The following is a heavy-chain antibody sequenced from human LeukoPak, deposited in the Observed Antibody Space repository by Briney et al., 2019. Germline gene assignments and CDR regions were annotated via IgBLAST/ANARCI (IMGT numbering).Heavy chain of an antibody. D-gene: IGHD2-2*01. V-gene: IGHV1-24*01. CDR2: FDPEDGET. CDR3: ATDLCSSTSCYGWFDP. J-gene: IGHJ5*02. Sequence: ASVKVSCKVSGYTLTELSMHWVRQAPGKGLEWMGGFDPEDGETIYAQKFQGRVTMTEDTSTDTAYMELSSLRSEDTAVYYCATDLCSSTSCYGWFDPWGQGTLVTVSS. CDR1: GYTLTELS.